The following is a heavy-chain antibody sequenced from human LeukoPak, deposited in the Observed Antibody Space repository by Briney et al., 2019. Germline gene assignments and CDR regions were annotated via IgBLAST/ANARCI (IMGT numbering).Heavy chain of an antibody. D-gene: IGHD6-13*01. V-gene: IGHV3-15*01. Sequence: GGSLRLSCAASGFTFSNAWMSWVRQAPGKGLEWVGRIKSKTDGGTTDYAAPVKGRFTISRDDSKNTLYLQMNSLKTEDTAVYYCTTAARYSSSQAVDYWGQGTLVTVSS. CDR2: IKSKTDGGTT. CDR1: GFTFSNAW. J-gene: IGHJ4*02. CDR3: TTAARYSSSQAVDY.